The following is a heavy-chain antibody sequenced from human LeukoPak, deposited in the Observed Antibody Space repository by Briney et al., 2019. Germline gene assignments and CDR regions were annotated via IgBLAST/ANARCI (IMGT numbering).Heavy chain of an antibody. CDR1: GFSFSNE. V-gene: IGHV3-48*03. CDR3: ARDRYCSTTSCSPTGLAY. CDR2: ISFSGNSI. Sequence: GSLRLSCAASGFSFSNEMNWVRQAPGKGLEWVSCISFSGNSIYYADSVKGRFTISRDNAKNSLYLQMNSLRAEDTAVYYCARDRYCSTTSCSPTGLAYWGQGTLVTVSS. J-gene: IGHJ4*02. D-gene: IGHD2-2*01.